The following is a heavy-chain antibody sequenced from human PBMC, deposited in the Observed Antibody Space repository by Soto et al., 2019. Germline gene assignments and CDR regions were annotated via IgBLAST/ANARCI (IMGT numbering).Heavy chain of an antibody. Sequence: GASVKVSCKASGYTFTSYAMHWVRQAPGQRLEWMGWINAGNGNTKYSQKFQGRVTITRDTSASTAYMELSSLRSEDTAVYYCARDRRYCSGGSCYYYYYMDVWGKGTTVTVSS. J-gene: IGHJ6*03. CDR3: ARDRRYCSGGSCYYYYYMDV. V-gene: IGHV1-3*01. D-gene: IGHD2-15*01. CDR2: INAGNGNT. CDR1: GYTFTSYA.